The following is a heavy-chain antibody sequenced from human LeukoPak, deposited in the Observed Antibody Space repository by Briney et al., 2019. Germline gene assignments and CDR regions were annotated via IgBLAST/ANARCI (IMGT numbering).Heavy chain of an antibody. Sequence: KPSETLSLTCAVSGYSINSGYYWGWIRQPPGKGLEWIGSIYHSGSTYYNPSLKSRVTISVDTSKNQFSLKLSSVTAADTAVYYCASPTGAYWGQGTLVTVSS. CDR3: ASPTGAY. J-gene: IGHJ4*02. CDR1: GYSINSGYY. V-gene: IGHV4-38-2*01. D-gene: IGHD4/OR15-4a*01. CDR2: IYHSGST.